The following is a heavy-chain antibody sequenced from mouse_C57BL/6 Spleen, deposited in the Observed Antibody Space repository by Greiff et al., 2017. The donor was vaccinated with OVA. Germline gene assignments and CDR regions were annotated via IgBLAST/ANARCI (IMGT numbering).Heavy chain of an antibody. CDR3: TRDLLYYYAMDY. V-gene: IGHV5-9-1*02. D-gene: IGHD6-5*01. Sequence: EVQVVESGEGLVKPGGSLKLSCAASGFTFSSYAMSWVRQTPEKRLEWVAYISSGGDYIYYADTVKGRFTISRDNARNTLYLQMSSLKSEDTAMYYCTRDLLYYYAMDYWGQGTSVTVSS. J-gene: IGHJ4*01. CDR2: ISSGGDYI. CDR1: GFTFSSYA.